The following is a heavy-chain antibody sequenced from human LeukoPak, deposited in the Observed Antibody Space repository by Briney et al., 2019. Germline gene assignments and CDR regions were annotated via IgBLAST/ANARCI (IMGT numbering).Heavy chain of an antibody. D-gene: IGHD3-10*01. J-gene: IGHJ4*02. CDR3: TTVTLRPVGL. V-gene: IGHV3-15*05. CDR1: GFSFTNAW. Sequence: RAGGSLRLSCAASGFSFTNAWMSWVRQAPGKGLEWVGRIKSKTDGGTIDYAAPVKGRFTISRDDSKNTLFLQMNSLKIEDTAVYYCTTVTLRPVGLWGQGTLVTVSS. CDR2: IKSKTDGGTI.